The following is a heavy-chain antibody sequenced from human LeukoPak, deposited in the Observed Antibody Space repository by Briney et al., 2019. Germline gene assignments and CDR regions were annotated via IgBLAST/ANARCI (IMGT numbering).Heavy chain of an antibody. V-gene: IGHV3-30*02. Sequence: GGSLRLSCAASTFTFSNYDMHWVRQAPGKGLEWVASIRYDETNVYYVDSVKGRFTISRDNSKNTMDLQMNSLRAEDTAVYYCARDHRGIFSPFDYWGQGTLVTVSS. CDR1: TFTFSNYD. CDR3: ARDHRGIFSPFDY. CDR2: IRYDETNV. J-gene: IGHJ4*02.